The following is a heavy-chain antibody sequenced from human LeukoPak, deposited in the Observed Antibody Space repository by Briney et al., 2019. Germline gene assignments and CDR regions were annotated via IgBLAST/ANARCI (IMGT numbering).Heavy chain of an antibody. CDR2: ISWNSYSI. CDR1: GFTFNDYA. J-gene: IGHJ4*02. CDR3: AREFCSGGSCKGYFDY. Sequence: GGSLRLSCAASGFTFNDYAMHWVRHAPGKGLEWVSGISWNSYSIGYADSVKGRFTISRDNAKNSLYLQMNSLRAEDMALYYCAREFCSGGSCKGYFDYWGQGTLVTVSS. V-gene: IGHV3-9*03. D-gene: IGHD2-15*01.